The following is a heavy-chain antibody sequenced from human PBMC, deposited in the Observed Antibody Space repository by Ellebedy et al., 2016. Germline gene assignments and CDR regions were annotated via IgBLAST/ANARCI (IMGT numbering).Heavy chain of an antibody. Sequence: SETLSLTCTVSGGSISSTFYYWGWIRQPPGKGLEWIGSVYYSGSTSYNPSLKSRVPISVDTSKNQFSLKLSSVTAADTAVYFCARNSQYGTTWYGRSDYWGRGTLVTVSS. J-gene: IGHJ4*02. V-gene: IGHV4-39*07. CDR2: VYYSGST. CDR3: ARNSQYGTTWYGRSDY. CDR1: GGSISSTFYY. D-gene: IGHD1-14*01.